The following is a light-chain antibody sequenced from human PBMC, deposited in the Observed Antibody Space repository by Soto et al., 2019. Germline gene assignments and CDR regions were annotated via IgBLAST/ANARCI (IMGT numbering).Light chain of an antibody. CDR3: SSYAGNIGVR. CDR1: SSAIGAYLY. V-gene: IGLV2-8*01. CDR2: EVT. Sequence: QSALTQPPSASESPGQSVNLSCTGGSSAIGAYLYVSWYQQHPGKAPKLLIYEVTKRPSGVPDRFSGSKSGATSSLTVSGLQPEDEDDYYCSSYAGNIGVRFGGGTKLTVL. J-gene: IGLJ2*01.